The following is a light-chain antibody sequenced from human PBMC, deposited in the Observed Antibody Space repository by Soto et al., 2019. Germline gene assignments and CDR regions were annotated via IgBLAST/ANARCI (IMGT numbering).Light chain of an antibody. CDR1: QNINDY. J-gene: IGKJ1*01. Sequence: DLQMTQSPSSLSASVGDRVTITCRASQNINDYLNWYQKKPGKAPKLLIYAATRLQSGVPSRFSGSGSGTDFTLTISSLQPEDFATFYCQQSYTTPTFGQGTKVELK. CDR3: QQSYTTPT. V-gene: IGKV1-39*01. CDR2: AAT.